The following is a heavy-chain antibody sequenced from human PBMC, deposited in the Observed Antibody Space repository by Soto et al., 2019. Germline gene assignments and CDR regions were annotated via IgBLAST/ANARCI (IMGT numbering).Heavy chain of an antibody. CDR2: ISYEGDIA. CDR3: AKMKQGVTTRFRADFDY. CDR1: GFTFRTHG. Sequence: GGSLRRSCAASGFTFRTHGMHWVRQAPGKGLEWVALISYEGDIAYYADSVKGRFTVSRDNSKDTMSLQMNSLRLEDTAVYYCAKMKQGVTTRFRADFDYWGQGTLVTVSS. J-gene: IGHJ4*02. V-gene: IGHV3-30*18. D-gene: IGHD4-17*01.